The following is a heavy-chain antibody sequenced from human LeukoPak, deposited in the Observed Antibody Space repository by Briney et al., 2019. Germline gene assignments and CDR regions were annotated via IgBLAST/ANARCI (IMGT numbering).Heavy chain of an antibody. CDR2: INPNSGGT. CDR1: GYTFTDYY. V-gene: IGHV1-2*02. CDR3: ATIGYNHYFDY. D-gene: IGHD5-24*01. Sequence: ASVSVSCKASGYTFTDYYLHWVRQAPGQGLEWMGWINPNSGGTNYAQTFQGRVTMTRDTSITTAYLELSRLRSDDTAVYYCATIGYNHYFDYWGRGSLVTVSS. J-gene: IGHJ4*02.